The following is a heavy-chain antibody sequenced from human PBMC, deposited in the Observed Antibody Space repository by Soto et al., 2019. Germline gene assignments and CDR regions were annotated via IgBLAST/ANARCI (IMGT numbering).Heavy chain of an antibody. CDR3: ARSPSYSVGYCSSTSCYNYYYYYMDV. J-gene: IGHJ6*03. Sequence: ASVKVSCKASGYTFTSYDINWVRQATGQGLEWMGWMNPNSGNTGYAQKFQGRVTMTRNTSISTAYMELSSLRSEDTAVYYCARSPSYSVGYCSSTSCYNYYYYYMDVWG. CDR2: MNPNSGNT. D-gene: IGHD2-2*02. V-gene: IGHV1-8*01. CDR1: GYTFTSYD.